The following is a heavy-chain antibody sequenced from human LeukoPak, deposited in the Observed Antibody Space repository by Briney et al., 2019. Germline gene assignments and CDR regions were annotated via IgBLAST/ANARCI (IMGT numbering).Heavy chain of an antibody. J-gene: IGHJ4*02. CDR1: GYTFTCYY. Sequence: ASVKVSCKASGYTFTCYYMHWVRQAPGQGLEWMGWINPNSGGTNYAQKFQGRVTMTRDTSISTAYMELSRLRSDDTAVYYCARPAEMATRKVYYFDYWGQGTLVTVSS. V-gene: IGHV1-2*02. CDR2: INPNSGGT. D-gene: IGHD5-24*01. CDR3: ARPAEMATRKVYYFDY.